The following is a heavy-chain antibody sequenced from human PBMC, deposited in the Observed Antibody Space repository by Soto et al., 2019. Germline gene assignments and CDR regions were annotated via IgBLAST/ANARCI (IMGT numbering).Heavy chain of an antibody. CDR3: ARAIGESQLLSRWFAP. J-gene: IGHJ5*02. V-gene: IGHV4-4*02. CDR1: GGSISSSNW. CDR2: IYHSGST. D-gene: IGHD2-2*01. Sequence: QVQLQESGPGLVKPSGTLSLTCAVSGGSISSSNWWSWVRQPPGKGLEWIGEIYHSGSTNYNPSLPSRVTISVDQSNTLFSLKLSSVTAADTAVYSCARAIGESQLLSRWFAPWGQGTLVTVSS.